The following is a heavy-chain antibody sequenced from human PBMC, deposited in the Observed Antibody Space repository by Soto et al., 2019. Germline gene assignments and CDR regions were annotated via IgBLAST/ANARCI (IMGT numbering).Heavy chain of an antibody. CDR2: IIPIPGTA. J-gene: IGHJ6*02. D-gene: IGHD2-2*01. V-gene: IGHV1-69*01. CDR3: ARSQGSSTSLEIYYYYYYGMDV. CDR1: GGTFGSYA. Sequence: QVQLVQSGAEVKQPGSSVKVSCKASGGTFGSYAISWVRQAPGQGLEWMGGIIPIPGTANYAQKFQGRVTIAADESTSTAYMELSSLRSEDTAVYYCARSQGSSTSLEIYYYYYYGMDVWGQGPTVTVSS.